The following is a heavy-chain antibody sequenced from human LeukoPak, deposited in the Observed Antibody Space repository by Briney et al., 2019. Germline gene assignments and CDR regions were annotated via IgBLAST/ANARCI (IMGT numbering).Heavy chain of an antibody. Sequence: SETLSLTCAVYSGSFSVYYWSWIRQPPGKGLEWIGEINHSGSTNYNPSLKSRVTTSGDTSKNQFSLKLNSVTAADTAVYYCARRGVGYDSSGYYLIFDYWGQGTLVTVSS. CDR2: INHSGST. D-gene: IGHD3-22*01. J-gene: IGHJ4*02. CDR1: SGSFSVYY. CDR3: ARRGVGYDSSGYYLIFDY. V-gene: IGHV4-34*01.